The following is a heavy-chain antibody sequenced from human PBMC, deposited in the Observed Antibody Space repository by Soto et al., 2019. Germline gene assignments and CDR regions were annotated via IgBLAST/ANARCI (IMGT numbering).Heavy chain of an antibody. V-gene: IGHV4-34*01. CDR1: GGSFSGYY. D-gene: IGHD2-21*02. Sequence: LSLTCAVYGGSFSGYYWTWIRQPPGKGLEWIGEINHSGTINFNPSLKSRLTISLDTSKKHFSLKLSSVTDADTAAYYCARADRTLVTSYSLDVWGQGTTVTVYS. CDR3: ARADRTLVTSYSLDV. CDR2: INHSGTI. J-gene: IGHJ6*02.